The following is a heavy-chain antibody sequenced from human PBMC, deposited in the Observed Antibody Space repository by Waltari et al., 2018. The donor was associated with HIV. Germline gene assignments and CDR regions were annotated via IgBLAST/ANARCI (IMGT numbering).Heavy chain of an antibody. CDR2: IQDSGST. CDR3: ARDYGRLVGGVLGVFDY. CDR1: GGSIKTGGFY. D-gene: IGHD3-10*01. J-gene: IGHJ4*02. V-gene: IGHV4-31*03. Sequence: QVQLQESGPGLVKPSQTLSLTCTVSGGSIKTGGFYWTWIRQHPGKGLEWIGFIQDSGSTYYNPSLSRRVSISADTSKNQFSLKMTSVTAADTAVYYCARDYGRLVGGVLGVFDYWGQGTLVTVSS.